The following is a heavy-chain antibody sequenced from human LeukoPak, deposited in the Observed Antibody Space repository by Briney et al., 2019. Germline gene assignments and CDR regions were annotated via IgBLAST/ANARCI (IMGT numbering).Heavy chain of an antibody. Sequence: AESLTLTCTASGFTFSTYSGNWVRQAPGKGLEWVSAINSSGGTTYYADSVKRRFSISSDNSKTPLYLRMNSLRAEDTAIYYCAKDRNAWPTNFDSWGQGTLVTVSA. CDR1: GFTFSTYS. D-gene: IGHD5-24*01. CDR3: AKDRNAWPTNFDS. J-gene: IGHJ4*02. CDR2: INSSGGTT. V-gene: IGHV3-23*01.